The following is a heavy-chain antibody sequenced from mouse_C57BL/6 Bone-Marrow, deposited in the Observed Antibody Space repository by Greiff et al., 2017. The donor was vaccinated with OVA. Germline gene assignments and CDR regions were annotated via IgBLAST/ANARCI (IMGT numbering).Heavy chain of an antibody. CDR1: GYTFTSYW. CDR3: AREGGYYGSSLWFAY. V-gene: IGHV1-50*01. J-gene: IGHJ3*01. Sequence: QVQLQQPGAELVKPGASVKLSCKASGYTFTSYWMQWVKQRPGQGLEWIGEIDPSDSYTNYNQKFKGKATLTVDTSSSTAYMQLSSLTSEDSAVYYCAREGGYYGSSLWFAYWGQGTLVTVSA. CDR2: IDPSDSYT. D-gene: IGHD1-1*01.